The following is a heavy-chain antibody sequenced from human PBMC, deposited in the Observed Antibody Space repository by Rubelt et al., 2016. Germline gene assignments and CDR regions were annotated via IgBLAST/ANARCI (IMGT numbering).Heavy chain of an antibody. CDR2: YDGSNK. V-gene: IGHV3-33*06. J-gene: IGHJ6*02. Sequence: YDGSNKYYADSVKGRFTISRDNSKNTLYLQMNSLRAEDTAVYYCAKDSDGMDVWGQGTTVTVSS. CDR3: AKDSDGMDV.